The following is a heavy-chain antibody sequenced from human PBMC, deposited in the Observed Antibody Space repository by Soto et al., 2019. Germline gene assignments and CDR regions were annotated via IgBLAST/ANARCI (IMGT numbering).Heavy chain of an antibody. CDR3: ARDRSYYDSSGSYSPPY. D-gene: IGHD3-22*01. Sequence: HPGGSLRLSCAASGFTVSSNYMSWARQAPGKGLEWASVIYSGGSTYYADSVKGRFTISRDNSKNTLYLQMNSLRAEDTAVYYCARDRSYYDSSGSYSPPYWGQGTLVTVSS. CDR2: IYSGGST. V-gene: IGHV3-66*01. CDR1: GFTVSSNY. J-gene: IGHJ4*02.